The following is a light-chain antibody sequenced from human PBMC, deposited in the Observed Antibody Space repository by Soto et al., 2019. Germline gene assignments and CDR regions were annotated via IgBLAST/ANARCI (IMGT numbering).Light chain of an antibody. V-gene: IGKV1-39*01. CDR2: AAS. Sequence: DIQMTQSPSSLSASVGDRVTITCRASQSISSYLNWYQQKQGKAPKLLIYAASSLPSGVPSRFSGSGSGTDFTLTISSLQPEDFATYYCQQSYSTPWTFGQGTKVEIK. J-gene: IGKJ1*01. CDR3: QQSYSTPWT. CDR1: QSISSY.